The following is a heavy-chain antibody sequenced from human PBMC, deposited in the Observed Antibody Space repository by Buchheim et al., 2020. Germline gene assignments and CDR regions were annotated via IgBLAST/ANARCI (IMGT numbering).Heavy chain of an antibody. CDR1: GYTFTSYD. V-gene: IGHV1-8*01. CDR2: MNPNSGNT. CDR3: AISLSASAASNSYTLVLRVTRPYYHELDV. D-gene: IGHD6-13*01. J-gene: IGHJ6*03. Sequence: QVQLVQSGAEVTKPGASVKVSCKASGYTFTSYDINWVRQATGQGLEWMGWMNPNSGNTGYAQKFQGRVTMTRTTSISTAYMELSSLRSEDTAVYYCAISLSASAASNSYTLVLRVTRPYYHELDVWGK.